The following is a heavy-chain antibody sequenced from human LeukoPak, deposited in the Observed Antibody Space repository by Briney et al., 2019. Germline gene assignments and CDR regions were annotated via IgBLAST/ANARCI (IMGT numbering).Heavy chain of an antibody. D-gene: IGHD6-13*01. Sequence: GGSLRLSCSASGFTFNNYAMYWVRQAPGKGLKYVSAITSNGGSAYYADSVKGRFTISRDNSRNTLYLQMSSMRAEDTAVYYCVGFRATAGLYWGQGTLVTVSS. CDR1: GFTFNNYA. J-gene: IGHJ4*02. CDR2: ITSNGGSA. V-gene: IGHV3-64D*06. CDR3: VGFRATAGLY.